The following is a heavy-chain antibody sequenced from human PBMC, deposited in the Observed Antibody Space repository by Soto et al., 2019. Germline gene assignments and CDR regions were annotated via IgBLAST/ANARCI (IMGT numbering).Heavy chain of an antibody. J-gene: IGHJ6*02. D-gene: IGHD4-17*01. V-gene: IGHV4-39*01. CDR2: IYYSGST. CDR3: ARSLTTVVTMDF. Sequence: SETLSLTCTVSGGSISSSSYYWGWIRQPPGKGLEWIGSIYYSGSTYYNPSLKSRVTISVDTSKNQFSLKLSSVTAADTAVYYCARSLTTVVTMDFWGQGTTVTGSS. CDR1: GGSISSSSYY.